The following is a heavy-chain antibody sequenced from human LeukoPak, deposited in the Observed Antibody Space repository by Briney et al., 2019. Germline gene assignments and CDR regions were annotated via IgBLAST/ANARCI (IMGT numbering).Heavy chain of an antibody. CDR3: ARVMGIPIAAAGTGVFDY. CDR2: IIPIFGTA. V-gene: IGHV1-69*13. Sequence: SVKVSCKASGYTFTGYYMHWVRQAPGQGLERMGGIIPIFGTANYAQKFQGRVTITADESTSTAYMELSSLRSEDTAVYYCARVMGIPIAAAGTGVFDYWGQGTLVTVSS. J-gene: IGHJ4*02. CDR1: GYTFTGYY. D-gene: IGHD6-13*01.